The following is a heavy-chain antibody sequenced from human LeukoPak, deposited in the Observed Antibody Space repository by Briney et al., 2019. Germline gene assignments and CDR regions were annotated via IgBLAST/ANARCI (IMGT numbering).Heavy chain of an antibody. CDR1: GFTFSTYA. Sequence: GGSLRLSCAASGFTFSTYAMTWVRQAPGKGLELVSAFSPSGGSTYYADSVKGRFTISRDNSKNTLYLQMNSLRAEDTAVYYCARSLYFDYWGQGTLVTVSS. V-gene: IGHV3-23*01. J-gene: IGHJ4*02. CDR2: FSPSGGST. CDR3: ARSLYFDY.